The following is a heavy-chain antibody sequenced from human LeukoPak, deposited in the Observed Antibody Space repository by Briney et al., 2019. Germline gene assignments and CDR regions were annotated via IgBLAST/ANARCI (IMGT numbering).Heavy chain of an antibody. CDR2: ITAGGDYT. D-gene: IGHD1-1*01. Sequence: GGSLRLSCAVSGLIFSDYSMNWVRQAPGKGLEWVSTITAGGDYTYYADSVKGRFTVSRDNSKNTLYLQMNSLRAEDTAIYYCANWNDYWGQGTLVTVSS. V-gene: IGHV3-23*01. CDR1: GLIFSDYS. J-gene: IGHJ4*02. CDR3: ANWNDY.